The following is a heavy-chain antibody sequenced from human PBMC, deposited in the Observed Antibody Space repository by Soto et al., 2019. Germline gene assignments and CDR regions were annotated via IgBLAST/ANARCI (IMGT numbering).Heavy chain of an antibody. CDR2: IYWDDDK. J-gene: IGHJ4*02. CDR3: VHSHFFRWFGFDS. Sequence: QITLKESGPTLVEPTQTLTLTCTFSELSLSTSGVGVGWIRQPPEKALEWLALIYWDDDKRYSPSLKSRLTITKVTSNNRVALTITNMDLVDTATYYCVHSHFFRWFGFDSWAQGPLFTVPS. CDR1: ELSLSTSGVG. V-gene: IGHV2-5*02. D-gene: IGHD3-10*01.